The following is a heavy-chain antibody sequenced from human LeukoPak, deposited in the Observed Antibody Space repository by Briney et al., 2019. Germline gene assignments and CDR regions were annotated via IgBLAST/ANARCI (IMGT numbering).Heavy chain of an antibody. CDR1: GFTFSSYS. J-gene: IGHJ4*02. V-gene: IGHV3-21*01. CDR3: ARDPYAAAPYFDY. D-gene: IGHD6-25*01. CDR2: ISSSSSYI. Sequence: GGSLRLSCAASGFTFSSYSMNWGRQAPGKGLEWVSSISSSSSYIYYADSVKGRFTISRDNAKNSLYLQMNSLRAEDTAVYYCARDPYAAAPYFDYWGQGTLVTVSS.